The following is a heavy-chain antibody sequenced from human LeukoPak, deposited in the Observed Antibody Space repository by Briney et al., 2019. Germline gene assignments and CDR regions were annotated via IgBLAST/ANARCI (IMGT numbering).Heavy chain of an antibody. CDR3: ARGVEMATIKWFDH. CDR2: IYYSGST. D-gene: IGHD5-24*01. J-gene: IGHJ5*02. CDR1: GGSISSSSYY. Sequence: SETLSLTCTVSGGSISSSSYYWGWIRQPPGKGLEWIGSIYYSGSTYYNPSLKSRVTISVDTSKNQFSLKLSSVTAADTAVYYCARGVEMATIKWFDHWGQGTLVTVSS. V-gene: IGHV4-39*01.